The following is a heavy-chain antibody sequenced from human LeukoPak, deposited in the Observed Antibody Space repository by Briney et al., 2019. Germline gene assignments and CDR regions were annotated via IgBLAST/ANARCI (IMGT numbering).Heavy chain of an antibody. CDR3: ACYYDRTTYVSVYFDY. V-gene: IGHV1-24*01. J-gene: IGHJ4*02. D-gene: IGHD3-22*01. CDR2: FHPENGET. Sequence: GPVKVSCRVSSYTLTELSIYWVRQAPGKGLEWMGGFHPENGETIYAQKFQGRVTMTEDTSTDTAYMELSGLRPEDTAVYYCACYYDRTTYVSVYFDYWGQGTLVTVSS. CDR1: SYTLTELS.